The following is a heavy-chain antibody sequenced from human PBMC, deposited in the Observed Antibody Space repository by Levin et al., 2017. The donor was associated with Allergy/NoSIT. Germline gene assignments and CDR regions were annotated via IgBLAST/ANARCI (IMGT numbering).Heavy chain of an antibody. CDR2: IYHDGST. Sequence: PSETLSLTCAVPGGPVSSNNWWSWVRQPPGKGLEWIGEIYHDGSTNYIPSLKSRAPIPADKSQNQFSLKQTSVTAADTAVHSWTRAPELVGSLRALYFDYWGQGTLVTVSS. V-gene: IGHV4-4*02. D-gene: IGHD1-26*01. CDR1: GGPVSSNNW. J-gene: IGHJ4*02. CDR3: TRAPELVGSLRALYFDY.